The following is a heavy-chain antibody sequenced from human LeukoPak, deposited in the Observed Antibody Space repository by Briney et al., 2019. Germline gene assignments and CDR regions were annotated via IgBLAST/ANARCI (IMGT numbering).Heavy chain of an antibody. CDR2: INHSGST. V-gene: IGHV4-34*01. CDR3: ASRPFDY. Sequence: SETLSLTCAVYGGSFSGYYWSWIRQPSGKGLEWTGEINHSGSTNYNPSLKSRVTISVDTSKNQFSLKLSSVTAADTAVYYCASRPFDYWGQGTLVTVSS. CDR1: GGSFSGYY. J-gene: IGHJ4*02.